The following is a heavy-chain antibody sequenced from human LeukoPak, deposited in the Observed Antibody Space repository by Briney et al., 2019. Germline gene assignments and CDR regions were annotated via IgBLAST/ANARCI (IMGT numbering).Heavy chain of an antibody. D-gene: IGHD3-10*01. V-gene: IGHV4-61*02. Sequence: SETLSLTCTVSGGSINSGSYYWTWIRQPAGKGLEYLGRISSTGSTNYNPSLRSRVTISADTSKNHFSLKLTSVTAADTAVYYCARDQTYSGSGIYTYFDYWGQGILVTVSS. J-gene: IGHJ4*02. CDR3: ARDQTYSGSGIYTYFDY. CDR2: ISSTGST. CDR1: GGSINSGSYY.